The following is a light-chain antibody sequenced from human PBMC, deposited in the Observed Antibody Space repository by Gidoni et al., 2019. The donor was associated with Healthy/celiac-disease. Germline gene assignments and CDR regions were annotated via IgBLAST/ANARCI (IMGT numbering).Light chain of an antibody. CDR2: GAS. Sequence: DIVLTQSPGTLSLSPGESATRSCRASQSVSSSYLAWYQQKPGQAPRLLIYGASSRATGIPDRFSGSGSGTDFTLTISRLEPEDFAVYYCQQYGSSPHWTFGQGTKVEIK. V-gene: IGKV3-20*01. CDR3: QQYGSSPHWT. J-gene: IGKJ1*01. CDR1: QSVSSSY.